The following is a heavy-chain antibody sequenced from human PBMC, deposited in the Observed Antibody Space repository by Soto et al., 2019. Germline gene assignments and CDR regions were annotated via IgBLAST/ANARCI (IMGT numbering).Heavy chain of an antibody. CDR3: ARENRYCTNGVCYYGMDV. J-gene: IGHJ6*02. Sequence: GASVKVSCKASGYTFTSYGISWVRQAPGQGLEWMGWISAYNGNTNYAQKLQGRVTMTTDTSTSTAYMELRSLRSDDTAVYYCARENRYCTNGVCYYGMDVWGQGTTVTV. D-gene: IGHD2-8*01. CDR1: GYTFTSYG. CDR2: ISAYNGNT. V-gene: IGHV1-18*01.